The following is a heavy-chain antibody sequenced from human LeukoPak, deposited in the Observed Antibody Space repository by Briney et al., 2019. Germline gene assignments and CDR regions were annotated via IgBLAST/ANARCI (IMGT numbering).Heavy chain of an antibody. CDR1: GFTMSSSW. Sequence: GGSLRLSCTVSGFTMSSSWMSWVRQAPGKGLEWVANINEDGSESNYVGSVKGRFTISRDNAKNSLFLQMNSLRAEGTAVYYCARDRGWYHADYWGQGTLVTVSA. CDR3: ARDRGWYHADY. J-gene: IGHJ4*02. CDR2: INEDGSES. V-gene: IGHV3-7*04. D-gene: IGHD6-19*01.